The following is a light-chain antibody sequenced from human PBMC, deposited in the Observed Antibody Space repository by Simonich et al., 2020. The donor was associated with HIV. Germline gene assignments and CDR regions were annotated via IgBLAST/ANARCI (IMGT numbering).Light chain of an antibody. V-gene: IGKV4-1*01. J-gene: IGKJ2*01. CDR2: WAS. CDR3: QQRSNSYT. CDR1: QSVLYSSNNKNN. Sequence: DIVMTQSPDSLAVSLGERATINCKSSQSVLYSSNNKNNLAWYQQKPGQPPKLLIYWASTRESGVPDRFSGSGSGTDFTLTISSLQAEDVAVYYCQQRSNSYTFGQGTKLEI.